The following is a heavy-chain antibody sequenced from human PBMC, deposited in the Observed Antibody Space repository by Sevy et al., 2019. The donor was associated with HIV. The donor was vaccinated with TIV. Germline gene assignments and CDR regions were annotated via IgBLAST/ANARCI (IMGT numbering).Heavy chain of an antibody. V-gene: IGHV3-7*01. CDR3: ASGSPGYGGYAH. J-gene: IGHJ1*01. CDR2: IKEDGSAK. D-gene: IGHD5-12*01. Sequence: GGSLRLSCAASGFTFSTYWMTWVRQAPGQGLEWVANIKEDGSAKYYVDSVKGRFTISRDIAKNSLYLQVNNLRAEDTAVYYCASGSPGYGGYAHWGQGTLVTVSS. CDR1: GFTFSTYW.